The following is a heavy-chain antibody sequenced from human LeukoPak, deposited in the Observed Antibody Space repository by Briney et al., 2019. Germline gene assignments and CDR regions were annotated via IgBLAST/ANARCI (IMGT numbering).Heavy chain of an antibody. Sequence: GGSLRLSCAASGFSVSGNYMSWVRQSPGKGLEWVATISYDERGKHYADSVQGRFTISRDNSKSVLYLQLDYLRPEDTAVYYCSTDGTPKFEHWGQGTLVTVSS. V-gene: IGHV3-30*03. CDR3: STDGTPKFEH. D-gene: IGHD3-16*01. CDR2: ISYDERGK. J-gene: IGHJ1*01. CDR1: GFSVSGNY.